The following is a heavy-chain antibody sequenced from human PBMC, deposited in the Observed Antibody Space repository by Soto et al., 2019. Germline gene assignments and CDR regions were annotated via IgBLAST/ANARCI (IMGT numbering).Heavy chain of an antibody. CDR2: MNPNSGNT. J-gene: IGHJ4*02. Sequence: EASVKVSCKASGYTFTSYDINWVLQATGQGLEWMGWMNPNSGNTGYAQKFQGRVTMTRNTSISTAYMELSSLRSEDTAVYYCGVLEWLPRTFDYWGQGTLVTVSS. V-gene: IGHV1-8*01. CDR3: GVLEWLPRTFDY. D-gene: IGHD3-3*01. CDR1: GYTFTSYD.